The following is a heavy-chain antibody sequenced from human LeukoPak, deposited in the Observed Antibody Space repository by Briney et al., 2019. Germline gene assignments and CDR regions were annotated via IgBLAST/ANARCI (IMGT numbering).Heavy chain of an antibody. V-gene: IGHV4-38-2*01. CDR1: GYSISSGYY. CDR3: AKTWELLAGGDHYFDY. Sequence: SETLSLTCAVSGYSISSGYYWGWIRQPPGKGLEWIGSIYHSGSTYYNPSLKSRVTISVDTSKNQFSLKLSSVTAADTAVYYCAKTWELLAGGDHYFDYWGQGTLVTVSS. D-gene: IGHD6-19*01. J-gene: IGHJ4*02. CDR2: IYHSGST.